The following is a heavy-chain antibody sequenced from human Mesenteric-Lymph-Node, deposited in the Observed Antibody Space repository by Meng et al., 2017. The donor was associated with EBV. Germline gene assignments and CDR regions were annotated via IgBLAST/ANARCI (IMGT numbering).Heavy chain of an antibody. CDR2: ISADNGNT. J-gene: IGHJ4*02. CDR3: ASGGSGINFDY. D-gene: IGHD3-10*01. V-gene: IGHV1-18*01. CDR1: GYRFNSYG. Sequence: VQLVQSGAEVKTPGASVKVSCKASGYRFNSYGISWVRQAPGQGLEWMGWISADNGNTIFAQKFQGRVTMTADSSTSTAYMEVTSLTSDDTAVYYCASGGSGINFDYWGQGTLVTVSS.